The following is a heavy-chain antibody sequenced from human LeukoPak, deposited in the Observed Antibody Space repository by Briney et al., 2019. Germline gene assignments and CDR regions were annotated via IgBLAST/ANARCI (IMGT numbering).Heavy chain of an antibody. CDR3: ARGRDGYLPALDY. CDR2: IYYSGST. D-gene: IGHD5-24*01. V-gene: IGHV4-59*01. CDR1: GGSISSYY. Sequence: SETLSLTCTVSGGSISSYYWSWIRQPPGKGLEWIGYIYYSGSTNYNPSLKSRVTISVDTSKNQFSLKLSSVTAADTAVYYCARGRDGYLPALDYWGQGTLVTVSS. J-gene: IGHJ4*02.